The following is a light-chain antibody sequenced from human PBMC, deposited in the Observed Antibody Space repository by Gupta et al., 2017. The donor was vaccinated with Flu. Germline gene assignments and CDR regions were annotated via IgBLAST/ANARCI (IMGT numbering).Light chain of an antibody. CDR2: EAS. CDR3: QQIDDLPIT. Sequence: SLSASVGDRLTITCQASQDITVYLNWYQQKPGKAPKLLIYEASKLQAGVPSRFSGSGSKTQFTLTIRSLQPEDAGIYYCQQIDDLPITFGQGSRLDIK. V-gene: IGKV1-33*01. J-gene: IGKJ5*01. CDR1: QDITVY.